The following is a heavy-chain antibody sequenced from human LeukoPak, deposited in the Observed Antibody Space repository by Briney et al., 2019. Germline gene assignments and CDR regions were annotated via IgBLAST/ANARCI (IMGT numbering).Heavy chain of an antibody. Sequence: PGGSLRLSCAVSGFTFSSYGMHWVRQAPGKGLEWVAFIRYDGSNKYYADSVKGRFTISRDNSKNTLYLQMNSLRAEDTAVYYCAKDYGSGSYSNPIFDYWGQGTLVTVSS. V-gene: IGHV3-30*02. CDR3: AKDYGSGSYSNPIFDY. J-gene: IGHJ4*02. D-gene: IGHD3-10*01. CDR2: IRYDGSNK. CDR1: GFTFSSYG.